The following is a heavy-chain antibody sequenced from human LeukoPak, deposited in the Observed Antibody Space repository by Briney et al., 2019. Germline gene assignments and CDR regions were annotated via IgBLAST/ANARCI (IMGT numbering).Heavy chain of an antibody. J-gene: IGHJ6*02. D-gene: IGHD3-9*01. V-gene: IGHV4-34*01. Sequence: SETLSLTCAVYGGSFSGYYWNWIRQPPGKGLEWIGEIDHSGSAKYNPSLKSRVTISADTPKKQFSLKLSSVTAADTAVYYCARTSGDWLSWAWIGVDVWGQGTTVTVS. CDR3: ARTSGDWLSWAWIGVDV. CDR2: IDHSGSA. CDR1: GGSFSGYY.